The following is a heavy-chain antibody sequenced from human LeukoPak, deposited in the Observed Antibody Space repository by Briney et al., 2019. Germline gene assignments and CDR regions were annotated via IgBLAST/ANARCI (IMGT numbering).Heavy chain of an antibody. D-gene: IGHD4-17*01. CDR3: ARGDYGDYPDY. J-gene: IGHJ4*02. Sequence: PSETLSLTCTVSGGSISSYYWSWIRQPPGMGLEWIGYIYYSGSTNYNPSLKSRVTIPVDTSKNQFSLKLSSVTAADTAVYYCARGDYGDYPDYWGQGTLVTVSS. CDR1: GGSISSYY. V-gene: IGHV4-59*01. CDR2: IYYSGST.